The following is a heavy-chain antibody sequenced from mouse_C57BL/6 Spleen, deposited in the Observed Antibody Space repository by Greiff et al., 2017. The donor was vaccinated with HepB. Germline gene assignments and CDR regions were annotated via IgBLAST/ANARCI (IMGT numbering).Heavy chain of an antibody. Sequence: QVQLQQPGAELVKPGASVKLSCKASGYTFTSFWMQWVKQRPGQGLEWIGEIDPSDSYTNYNQKFKGKATLTVDTSSSTAYMQLSSLTSEDSAVYYCAFRQLRPYYFDYWGQGTTLTVSS. CDR3: AFRQLRPYYFDY. D-gene: IGHD3-2*02. V-gene: IGHV1-50*01. J-gene: IGHJ2*01. CDR1: GYTFTSFW. CDR2: IDPSDSYT.